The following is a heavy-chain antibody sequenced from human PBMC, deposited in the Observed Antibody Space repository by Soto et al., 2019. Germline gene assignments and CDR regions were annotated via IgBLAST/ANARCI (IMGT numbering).Heavy chain of an antibody. J-gene: IGHJ5*02. D-gene: IGHD3-3*01. CDR3: AKDRHYDFFSPVGGFKESNWFHP. CDR1: GFTFSSYG. V-gene: IGHV3-30*18. CDR2: ISYDGSHK. Sequence: QVQLVESGGGVVQPGRSLRLSCAASGFTFSSYGMHWVRQAPGKGLEWVAVISYDGSHKYYADSVKGRFTISRDNSKNALYLQMNSLRAEDTAVYYCAKDRHYDFFSPVGGFKESNWFHPWGQGTLVTVSS.